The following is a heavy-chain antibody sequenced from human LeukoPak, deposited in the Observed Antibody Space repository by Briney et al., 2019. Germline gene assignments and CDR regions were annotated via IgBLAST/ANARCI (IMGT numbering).Heavy chain of an antibody. CDR2: ISYSGST. CDR1: GGSISSSNYY. CDR3: ASSYGYWYYFDY. Sequence: PSETLPLTCTVSGGSISSSNYYWGWIRQPPGKGLEWIGSISYSGSTYYNPSLKSRVTISVDTSKKQLSLKLSSVTAADTAVYYCASSYGYWYYFDYWGQGTLVTVSS. V-gene: IGHV4-39*07. J-gene: IGHJ4*02. D-gene: IGHD4-17*01.